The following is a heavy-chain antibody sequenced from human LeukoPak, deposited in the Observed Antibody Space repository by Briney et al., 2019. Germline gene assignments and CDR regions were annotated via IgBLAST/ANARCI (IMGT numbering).Heavy chain of an antibody. J-gene: IGHJ6*02. CDR3: ARVAYETLTGRSLHYGLDV. V-gene: IGHV3-7*04. D-gene: IGHD3-9*01. CDR1: GFTFSSYW. CDR2: MKQDGSEK. Sequence: SGGSLRLSCEASGFTFSSYWMSWVRQAPGKGLEWVANMKQDGSEKYYADSVKGRFTISRDNGKNSLYLQMISLRAEDTAVYYCARVAYETLTGRSLHYGLDVWGQGTTVTVSS.